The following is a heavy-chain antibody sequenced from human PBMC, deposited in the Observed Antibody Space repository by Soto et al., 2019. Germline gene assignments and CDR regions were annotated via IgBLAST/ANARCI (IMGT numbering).Heavy chain of an antibody. Sequence: GGSLRLSCAASGFTFSSYAMSWVRQAPGKGLEWVSAISGSGRSTYYADSVKGRFTISRDNSKNTLYLQMNSLRAEDTAVYYCAKDLAFRRAPDAFDIWGQGTMVTVSS. CDR3: AKDLAFRRAPDAFDI. D-gene: IGHD2-21*01. V-gene: IGHV3-23*01. CDR1: GFTFSSYA. J-gene: IGHJ3*02. CDR2: ISGSGRST.